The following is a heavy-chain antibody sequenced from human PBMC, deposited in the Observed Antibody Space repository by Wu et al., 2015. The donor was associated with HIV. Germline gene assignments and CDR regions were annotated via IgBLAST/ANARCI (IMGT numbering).Heavy chain of an antibody. Sequence: QVQLVQSGAEVKKPGASVKVSCKASGGTFSSYAISWVRQAPGQGLEWMGGIIPIFGTANYAQKFQGRVTITADESTSTAYMELSSLRSEDTAVYYCARGREGSYGYYFDYWGQGTLVTVSS. CDR1: GGTFSSYA. CDR3: ARGREGSYGYYFDY. V-gene: IGHV1-69*13. CDR2: IIPIFGTA. D-gene: IGHD5-18*01. J-gene: IGHJ4*02.